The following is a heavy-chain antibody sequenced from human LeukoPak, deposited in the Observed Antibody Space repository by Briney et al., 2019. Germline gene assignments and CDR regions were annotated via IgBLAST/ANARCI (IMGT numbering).Heavy chain of an antibody. CDR1: GYTLTELS. CDR3: ATLSRITMVRGAIPLHNWFDP. Sequence: ASVKVSCKVSGYTLTELSMHWVRQAPGKGLEWMGGFAPEDGETIYAQKFQGRVTMTEDTSTDTAYMELSSLRSEDTAVYYCATLSRITMVRGAIPLHNWFDPWGQGTLVTVSS. J-gene: IGHJ5*02. V-gene: IGHV1-24*01. CDR2: FAPEDGET. D-gene: IGHD3-10*01.